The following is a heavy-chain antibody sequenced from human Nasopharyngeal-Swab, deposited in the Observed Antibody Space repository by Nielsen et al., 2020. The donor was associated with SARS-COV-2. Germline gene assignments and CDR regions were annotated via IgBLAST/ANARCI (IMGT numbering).Heavy chain of an antibody. CDR3: ATYLPGDGDYVIGY. Sequence: ASVKVSCKVSGYTLTELSMHWVRQAPGKGLEWMGGFDPEDGETIYAQKFQGRVTMTEDTSTDTAYMELSSLRSEDTAVYYCATYLPGDGDYVIGYFGQGTLVTVSS. V-gene: IGHV1-24*01. CDR2: FDPEDGET. CDR1: GYTLTELS. J-gene: IGHJ4*02. D-gene: IGHD4-17*01.